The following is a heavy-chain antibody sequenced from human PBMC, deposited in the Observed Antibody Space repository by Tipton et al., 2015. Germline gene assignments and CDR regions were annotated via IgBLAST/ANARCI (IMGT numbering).Heavy chain of an antibody. CDR3: ARHVSFYYDTHGYDALDI. J-gene: IGHJ3*02. Sequence: VQLVQSGAEVKKPGESLKISCKSSGYTFSDYWIGWVRQMPGKGLEWMGIIYPGDSHTRYNPSFEGQVTISADKSISTAYLQWSSLKASDTAMYYCARHVSFYYDTHGYDALDIWAQGTRVTISS. V-gene: IGHV5-51*01. CDR1: GYTFSDYW. CDR2: IYPGDSHT. D-gene: IGHD3-22*01.